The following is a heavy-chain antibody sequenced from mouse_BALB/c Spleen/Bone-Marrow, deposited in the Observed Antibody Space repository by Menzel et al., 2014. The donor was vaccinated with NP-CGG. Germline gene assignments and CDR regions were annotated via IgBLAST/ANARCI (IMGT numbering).Heavy chain of an antibody. J-gene: IGHJ2*01. CDR2: IDPASGNI. CDR1: GFNIKDTY. V-gene: IGHV14-3*02. D-gene: IGHD4-1*01. CDR3: ASLTGTFDY. Sequence: EVQLQQSGTDLVKPGASVKLSCTASGFNIKDTYMHWVKQRPEQGLGWIGRIDPASGNIQYDPKFQGRAAITADTSSNTAYLQLSSLTSEDTAIYYCASLTGTFDYWGQGTPLTVSS.